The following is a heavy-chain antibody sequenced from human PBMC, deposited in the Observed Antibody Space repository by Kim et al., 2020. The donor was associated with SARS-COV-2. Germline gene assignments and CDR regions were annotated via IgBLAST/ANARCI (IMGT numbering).Heavy chain of an antibody. CDR2: ILYDGSNK. Sequence: GGSLRLSCAASGFPFSSHAMHWVRQAPGKGLEWVAIILYDGSNKYYADSVKGRFTISRDNSKNTLYLQMNSLRAEDTAVYYCGRDSHWGPATWGQGTLVTVSS. J-gene: IGHJ5*02. V-gene: IGHV3-30-3*01. D-gene: IGHD7-27*01. CDR3: GRDSHWGPAT. CDR1: GFPFSSHA.